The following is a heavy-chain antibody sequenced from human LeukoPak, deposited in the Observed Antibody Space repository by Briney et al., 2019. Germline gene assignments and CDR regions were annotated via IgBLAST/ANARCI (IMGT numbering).Heavy chain of an antibody. J-gene: IGHJ4*02. Sequence: GGSLRLSCAASGFTFSRNWMSWVRQAPGKGLEWVASINPDGSQKLYVDSVKGRLTISRDNTKSSLYLQMNSLGAEHTSMYYCAKLLGTATTYDSWGQGTRVTVSS. V-gene: IGHV3-7*01. D-gene: IGHD5-24*01. CDR2: INPDGSQK. CDR1: GFTFSRNW. CDR3: AKLLGTATTYDS.